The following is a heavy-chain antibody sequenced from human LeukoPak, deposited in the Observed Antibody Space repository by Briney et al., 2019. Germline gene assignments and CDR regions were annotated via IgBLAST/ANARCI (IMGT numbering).Heavy chain of an antibody. D-gene: IGHD3-22*01. CDR2: IYYSGST. J-gene: IGHJ4*02. CDR1: GGSISSYY. V-gene: IGHV4-59*08. Sequence: SETLSLTCTVSGGSISSYYWSWTRQPPGKGLEWIGYIYYSGSTNYNPSLKSRVTISVDTSKNQLSLKLSSVTAADTAVYYCARRDSSGYYVYWGQGTLVTVSS. CDR3: ARRDSSGYYVY.